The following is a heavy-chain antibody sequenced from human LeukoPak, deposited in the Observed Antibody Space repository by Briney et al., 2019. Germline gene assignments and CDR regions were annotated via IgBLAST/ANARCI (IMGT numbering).Heavy chain of an antibody. V-gene: IGHV3-13*01. CDR3: AGVMTGSLGRYGMDV. CDR1: GFTFSSYD. CDR2: IDAAGAT. D-gene: IGHD1-20*01. J-gene: IGHJ6*02. Sequence: GGSLRLSCPASGFTFSSYDMHWVRQATGKGLDWVSAIDAAGATYYAGSVRGRFIISRENAKNSFYLQLNSLRAEDTAVYYCAGVMTGSLGRYGMDVWGQGTTVTVSS.